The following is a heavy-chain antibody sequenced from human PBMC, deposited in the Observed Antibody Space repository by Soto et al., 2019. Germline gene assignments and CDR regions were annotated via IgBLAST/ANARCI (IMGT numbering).Heavy chain of an antibody. J-gene: IGHJ4*02. D-gene: IGHD2-8*01. CDR3: VHHGGVPYYHDF. CDR1: GGSLSSSSW. V-gene: IGHV4-4*02. CDR2: IFYSGSA. Sequence: SETLSLTCAVSGGSLSSSSWWSWVRQPPGKTLEWLGEIFYSGSAKYNPSLNSRVTISADQSKNDFSLRLSSVTAADTAVYYCVHHGGVPYYHDFWGQGMLVTVSS.